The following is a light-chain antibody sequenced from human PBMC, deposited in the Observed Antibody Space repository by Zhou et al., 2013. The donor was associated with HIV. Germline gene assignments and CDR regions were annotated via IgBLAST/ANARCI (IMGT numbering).Light chain of an antibody. CDR3: QNYHTSPPFT. V-gene: IGKV1-12*01. CDR2: AAS. J-gene: IGKJ3*01. CDR1: QGIGSW. Sequence: DIQMTQSPSSVSASVGDRVTISCRASQGIGSWLAWFQQKPGKAPKLLIFAASSLQSGVPSRFSGSGSGTEFTLSISSLQPEDVATYYCQNYHTSPPFTFGPGTKVDI.